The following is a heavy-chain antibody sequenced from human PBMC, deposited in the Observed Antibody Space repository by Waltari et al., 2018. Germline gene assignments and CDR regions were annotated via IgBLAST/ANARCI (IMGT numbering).Heavy chain of an antibody. J-gene: IGHJ4*02. CDR3: ANIAYYYDSSGYYGAADY. CDR2: ISGSGGST. Sequence: VQLQESGPGLVKPSQTLSLTCTVSGGSISSGGYYWSWIRQHPGKGLEWVSAISGSGGSTYYADSVKGRFTISRDNSKNTLYLQMNSLRAEDTAVYYCANIAYYYDSSGYYGAADYWGQGTLVTVSS. V-gene: IGHV3-23*01. CDR1: GGSISSGGYY. D-gene: IGHD3-22*01.